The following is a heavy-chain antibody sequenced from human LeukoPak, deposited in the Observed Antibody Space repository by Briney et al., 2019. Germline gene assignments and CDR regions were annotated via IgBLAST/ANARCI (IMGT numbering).Heavy chain of an antibody. CDR2: INPNSGGT. CDR3: ARDDCSGGSCYPRFDP. CDR1: GYTFTGYY. J-gene: IGHJ5*02. V-gene: IGHV1-2*02. D-gene: IGHD2-15*01. Sequence: ASVKVSCKASGYTFTGYYMHWVRQAPGQGLEWMGWINPNSGGTNYAQKFQGRVTMTRDTSISTAYMELSRLRSDDTAVYYCARDDCSGGSCYPRFDPWGQGTLVTVSS.